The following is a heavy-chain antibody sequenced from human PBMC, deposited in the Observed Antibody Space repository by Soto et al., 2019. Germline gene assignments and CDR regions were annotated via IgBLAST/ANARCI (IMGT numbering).Heavy chain of an antibody. CDR1: GFTFSNYG. D-gene: IGHD4-17*01. CDR3: ARANDYGGPKRYFDY. Sequence: GGSLRLSCAASGFTFSNYGMHWVRQAPGKGLEWVAVIWYDGSNKYYADSVKGRFTISRDNSKNTLYLQMNSLRAEDTAVYYCARANDYGGPKRYFDYWGQGTLVTVSS. J-gene: IGHJ4*02. CDR2: IWYDGSNK. V-gene: IGHV3-33*01.